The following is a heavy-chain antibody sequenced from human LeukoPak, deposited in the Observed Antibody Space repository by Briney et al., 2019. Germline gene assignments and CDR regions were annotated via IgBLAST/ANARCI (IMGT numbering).Heavy chain of an antibody. Sequence: SKTLSLTCVVYGGSFSGYYLSWIRQPPGKGLEWIGEIYHTGSTNYNPSLKSRVTISVDKSKNQFSLKLSPVTAADTAAYYCARRTVGVSLGYFQYWGQGTLVSVSS. CDR1: GGSFSGYY. V-gene: IGHV4-34*01. J-gene: IGHJ1*01. CDR2: IYHTGST. D-gene: IGHD1-26*01. CDR3: ARRTVGVSLGYFQY.